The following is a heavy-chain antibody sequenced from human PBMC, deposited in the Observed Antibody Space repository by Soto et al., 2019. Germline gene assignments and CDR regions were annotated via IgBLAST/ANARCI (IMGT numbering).Heavy chain of an antibody. CDR2: ISYDGSNK. J-gene: IGHJ3*02. V-gene: IGHV3-30*18. CDR3: AKAQALYCGGDGYLRPDAFDI. D-gene: IGHD2-21*02. CDR1: GFTFSSYG. Sequence: GGSLRLSCAASGFTFSSYGMHWVRQAPGKGLEWVAVISYDGSNKYYADSVKGRFTISGDNSKNTLYLQMNSLRAEDTAVSYGAKAQALYCGGDGYLRPDAFDIWGQGTMVTVSS.